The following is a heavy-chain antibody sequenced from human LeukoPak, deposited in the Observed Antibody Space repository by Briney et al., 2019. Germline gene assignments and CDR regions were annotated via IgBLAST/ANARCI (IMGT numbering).Heavy chain of an antibody. D-gene: IGHD3-3*01. V-gene: IGHV1-69*04. Sequence: SVKVSCKASGGTFSSYAISWVRQAPGQGLEWMGRIIPILGIANYAQKFQGRVTITAYKSTSTAYMELSSLRSEDTAVYYCASNFGVVIGANWGQGTLVTVSS. J-gene: IGHJ4*02. CDR2: IIPILGIA. CDR3: ASNFGVVIGAN. CDR1: GGTFSSYA.